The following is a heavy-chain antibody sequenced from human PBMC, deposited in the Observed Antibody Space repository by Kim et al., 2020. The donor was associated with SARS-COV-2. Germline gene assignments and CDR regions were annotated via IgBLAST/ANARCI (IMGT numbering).Heavy chain of an antibody. V-gene: IGHV1-58*02. Sequence: SVKVSCKASGFTFTSSAMQWVRQARGQRLEWIGWIVVGSGNTNYAQKFQERVTITRDMSTSTAYMELSSLRSEDTAVYYCAVLGRLAEPFQGSTSVNRDAFDIWGQGTMVTVSS. CDR1: GFTFTSSA. CDR2: IVVGSGNT. D-gene: IGHD4-17*01. CDR3: AVLGRLAEPFQGSTSVNRDAFDI. J-gene: IGHJ3*02.